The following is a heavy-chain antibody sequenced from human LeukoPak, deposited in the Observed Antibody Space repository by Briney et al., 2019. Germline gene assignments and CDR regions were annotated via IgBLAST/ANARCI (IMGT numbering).Heavy chain of an antibody. CDR3: ARHRGYCSSTSCYPYYFDH. CDR1: GFTVSSNY. V-gene: IGHV3-66*04. D-gene: IGHD2-2*01. Sequence: GGSLRLSCAASGFTVSSNYMSWVRQAPGKGLEWVSIIYSGGSTYYADSVKGRFTISRDNSKNTLFLQMNSLRAEDTAVYYCARHRGYCSSTSCYPYYFDHCGQGTLVTVSS. CDR2: IYSGGST. J-gene: IGHJ4*02.